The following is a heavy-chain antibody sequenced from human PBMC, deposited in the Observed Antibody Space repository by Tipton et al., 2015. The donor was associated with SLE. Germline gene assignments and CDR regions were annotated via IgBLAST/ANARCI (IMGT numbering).Heavy chain of an antibody. V-gene: IGHV4-4*07. J-gene: IGHJ3*02. Sequence: TLSLTCIVSGGSISSYYWNWIRQPAGKGLEWIGHIQPSGSTFYNPSLESRVTMSLDMSKNQLSLKLYSVTAADTAVYYCARDLNWMVHFEEAFDIWGQGTMVTVSS. CDR3: ARDLNWMVHFEEAFDI. CDR2: IQPSGST. CDR1: GGSISSYY. D-gene: IGHD3-10*01.